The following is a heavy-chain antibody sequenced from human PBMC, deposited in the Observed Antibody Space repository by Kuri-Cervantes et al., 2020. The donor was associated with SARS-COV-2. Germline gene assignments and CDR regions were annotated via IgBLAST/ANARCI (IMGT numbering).Heavy chain of an antibody. V-gene: IGHV3-73*01. CDR2: VRGKANNYAT. CDR3: TTLIDY. J-gene: IGHJ4*02. Sequence: GESLKISCAASGFSFSNYGMHWVRQAPGKGLEWVGRVRGKANNYATAYAASVKGRFTISRDDSKNMAYLQMNSLKTEDTAVYYCTTLIDYWGQGALVTVSS. CDR1: GFSFSNYG.